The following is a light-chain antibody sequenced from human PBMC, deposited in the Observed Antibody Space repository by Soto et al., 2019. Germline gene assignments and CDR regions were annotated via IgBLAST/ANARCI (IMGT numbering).Light chain of an antibody. J-gene: IGKJ1*01. CDR1: QRVSSY. Sequence: VFTQSPSTLSLSPGERATGSCRASQRVSSYLAWYQQKPGQAPRLLIYDASNRATGIPARFSGSGSGTDFPLTISSLEPEDFAVYYCQQRSNWPPGGTFGQGTKVDIK. CDR3: QQRSNWPPGGT. CDR2: DAS. V-gene: IGKV3-11*01.